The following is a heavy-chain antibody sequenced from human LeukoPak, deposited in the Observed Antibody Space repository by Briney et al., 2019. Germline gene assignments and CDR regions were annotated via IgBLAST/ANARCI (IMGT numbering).Heavy chain of an antibody. CDR2: ISAYNGNT. Sequence: ASVKVSCKASGYTFTSYGISWVRQAPGQGLEWMGWISAYNGNTNYAQKLQGRVTMTTDTSTSTAYMELRSLRSDDTAVYYCARVGLYYDFWSGYSEGNYFDYWGQGTLVTVSS. D-gene: IGHD3-3*01. CDR1: GYTFTSYG. CDR3: ARVGLYYDFWSGYSEGNYFDY. V-gene: IGHV1-18*01. J-gene: IGHJ4*02.